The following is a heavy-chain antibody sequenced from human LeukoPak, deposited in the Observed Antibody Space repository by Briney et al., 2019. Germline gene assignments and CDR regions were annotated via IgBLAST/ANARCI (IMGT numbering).Heavy chain of an antibody. CDR3: ARSSYPEYMDV. CDR2: IYPGDSDT. CDR1: GYSFPNYW. J-gene: IGHJ6*03. Sequence: GESLKISCKGSGYSFPNYWIGWVRQMPGKGLEWMGIIYPGDSDTRYSPSFQGQVTISADMSINTAYVQWSSLKASDTAMYYCARSSYPEYMDVWGEGTTVTVSS. V-gene: IGHV5-51*01. D-gene: IGHD6-6*01.